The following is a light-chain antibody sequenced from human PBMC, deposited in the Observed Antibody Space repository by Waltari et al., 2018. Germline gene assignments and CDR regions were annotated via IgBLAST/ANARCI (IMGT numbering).Light chain of an antibody. CDR3: QQYNTYST. Sequence: DVQMTQSPSTLSASVGDRDPITCRASQSVSVWLAWYQQKPGKAPKLLISGASSLESGVPSRFSGSGSGTEFTLTISGLQPEDFATYYCQQYNTYSTFGQGTKVEIK. J-gene: IGKJ1*01. CDR2: GAS. V-gene: IGKV1-5*03. CDR1: QSVSVW.